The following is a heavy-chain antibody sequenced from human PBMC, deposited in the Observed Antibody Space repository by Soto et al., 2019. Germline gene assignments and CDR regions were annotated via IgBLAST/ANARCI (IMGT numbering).Heavy chain of an antibody. CDR3: ARRHGYKTSFDY. Sequence: LSLTCTVSGGSVISVDHWWSWIRQPPGTGLEWIGYISDSGTTYSNPSLRSRVAISVDSSKNQFSLEMSSVTAADTAVYYCARRHGYKTSFDYWGQGTLVTVSS. J-gene: IGHJ4*02. D-gene: IGHD5-12*01. V-gene: IGHV4-30-4*01. CDR2: ISDSGTT. CDR1: GGSVISVDHW.